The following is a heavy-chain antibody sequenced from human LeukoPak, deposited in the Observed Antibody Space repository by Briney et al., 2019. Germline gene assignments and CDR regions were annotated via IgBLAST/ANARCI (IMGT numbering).Heavy chain of an antibody. V-gene: IGHV4-4*07. CDR1: GGSISSYY. D-gene: IGHD2-15*01. CDR2: IYTSGST. J-gene: IGHJ4*02. Sequence: SETLSLTCTVSGGSISSYYWSWLRQPAGKGLEWIGRIYTSGSTNYNPSLKSRVTMSVDTSKNQFSLKLSSVPAADTAVYYCARDRLYCSGGSCYSKFDYWGQGTLVTVSS. CDR3: ARDRLYCSGGSCYSKFDY.